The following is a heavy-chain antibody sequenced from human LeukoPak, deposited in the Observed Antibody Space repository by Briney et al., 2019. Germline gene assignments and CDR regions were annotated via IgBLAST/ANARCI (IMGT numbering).Heavy chain of an antibody. CDR3: ARGRETDYSNYSGAFDI. CDR2: IYYIGST. Sequence: SETLSLTCTVSGGSISSSNYYWGWIRQPPGKGLEWVANIYYIGSTYYNPSLKSRVTMSVDTSKNQFSLKLSSVTAADTAVYYCARGRETDYSNYSGAFDIWGQGTMVTVSS. D-gene: IGHD4-11*01. CDR1: GGSISSSNYY. V-gene: IGHV4-39*07. J-gene: IGHJ3*02.